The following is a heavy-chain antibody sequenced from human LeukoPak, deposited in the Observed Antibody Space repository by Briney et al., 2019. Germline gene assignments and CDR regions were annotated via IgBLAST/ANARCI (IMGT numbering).Heavy chain of an antibody. V-gene: IGHV3-23*01. Sequence: GGSRRLSWPASGFTFGSNAMGWVGRAPGRGLGWVSAISGSGGSTYYADSVKGRFTISRDNSKNTLYLQMNSLRAEDTAVYYCANGMIRGVSGYWGQGTLVTVSS. CDR1: GFTFGSNA. D-gene: IGHD3-10*01. CDR3: ANGMIRGVSGY. J-gene: IGHJ4*02. CDR2: ISGSGGST.